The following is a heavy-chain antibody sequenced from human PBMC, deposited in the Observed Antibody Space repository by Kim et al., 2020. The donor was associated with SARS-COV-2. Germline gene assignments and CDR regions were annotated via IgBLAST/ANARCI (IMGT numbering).Heavy chain of an antibody. V-gene: IGHV3-23*01. CDR2: ISGSGSET. CDR1: GFTFNNYA. Sequence: GGSLRLSCTGSGFTFNNYAVSWVRQAPGKGLEWVSAISGSGSETFYADSVKGRFTISRDNSRNTLYLQMTNLRTEDTAVYYCTRRQAGTVRAEHWGQGTPVTVSS. CDR3: TRRQAGTVRAEH. J-gene: IGHJ4*02. D-gene: IGHD6-19*01.